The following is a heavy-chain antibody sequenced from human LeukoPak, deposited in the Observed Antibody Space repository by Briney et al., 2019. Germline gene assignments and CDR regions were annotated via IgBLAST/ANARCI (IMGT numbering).Heavy chain of an antibody. CDR2: INHSGST. J-gene: IGHJ4*02. D-gene: IGHD3-22*01. V-gene: IGHV4-34*01. CDR3: ARNSVPAFYSDTSGYFYY. CDR1: GGSFSGYY. Sequence: SETLSLTCGVSGGSFSGYYFSWVRQSPEKGLEWIGEINHSGSTNYNPSLKSRVTISVDTAKKQISLRLNSVTAADTAVSYCARNSVPAFYSDTSGYFYYWGQGTLVTVSS.